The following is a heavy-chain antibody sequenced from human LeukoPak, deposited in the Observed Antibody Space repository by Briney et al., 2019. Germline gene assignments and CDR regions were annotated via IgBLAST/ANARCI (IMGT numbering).Heavy chain of an antibody. D-gene: IGHD6-13*01. J-gene: IGHJ4*02. V-gene: IGHV3-7*04. CDR1: GFNFITDW. CDR2: ISPDGSEK. CDR3: ARGGSSRLDQ. Sequence: PGGSLRLSCAASGFNFITDWRSLVRQAPGKGLEWVAKISPDGSEKYYVDSVKGRFTISRDNAKNSLDLQMSSLRADDTAVYYWARGGSSRLDQWGQGTLVTVSS.